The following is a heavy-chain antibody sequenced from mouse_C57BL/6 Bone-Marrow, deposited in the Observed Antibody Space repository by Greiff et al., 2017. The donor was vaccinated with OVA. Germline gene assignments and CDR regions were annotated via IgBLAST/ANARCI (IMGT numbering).Heavy chain of an antibody. CDR1: GYTFTSYW. J-gene: IGHJ4*01. D-gene: IGHD1-1*01. Sequence: QVQLQQPGAELVRPGSSVKLSCKASGYTFTSYWLHWVKQRPIQGLEWIGNIDPSDSETHYNQKFKDKATLTVDKSSSTAYMQLSSLTSEDSAVYYCARESLYYYGSPYYAMDYWGQGTSVTVSS. CDR2: IDPSDSET. V-gene: IGHV1-52*01. CDR3: ARESLYYYGSPYYAMDY.